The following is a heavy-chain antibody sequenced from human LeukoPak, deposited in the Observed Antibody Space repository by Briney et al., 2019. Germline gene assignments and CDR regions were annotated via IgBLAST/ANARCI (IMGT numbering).Heavy chain of an antibody. V-gene: IGHV3-30-3*01. J-gene: IGHJ4*02. CDR2: ISYDGSNK. CDR1: GFTFSSYA. D-gene: IGHD5-24*01. Sequence: GRSLRLSCAASGFTFSSYAMHWVRQAPGKGLEWVAVISYDGSNKYYADSVKGRFTISRDNSKNTLYLQMNSLRAEDTAVYYCARDIEMATTDYWGQGTLVTVSS. CDR3: ARDIEMATTDY.